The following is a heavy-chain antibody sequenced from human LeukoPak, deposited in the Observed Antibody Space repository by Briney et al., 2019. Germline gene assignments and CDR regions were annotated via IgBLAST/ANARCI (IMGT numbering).Heavy chain of an antibody. D-gene: IGHD3-16*02. J-gene: IGHJ5*02. V-gene: IGHV1-8*01. Sequence: PEASVKVSCKASGYTFTSYDINWVRQAPGQGLEWMGWMNPNSGNTGSAQRFQGRITMTRDTSISTAYMELSSLRSEDTAVYYCARGPLVRLPSSFDPWGQGTLVTVSS. CDR3: ARGPLVRLPSSFDP. CDR1: GYTFTSYD. CDR2: MNPNSGNT.